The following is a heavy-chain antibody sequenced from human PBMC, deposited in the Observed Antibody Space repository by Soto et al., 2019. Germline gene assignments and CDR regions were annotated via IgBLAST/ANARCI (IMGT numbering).Heavy chain of an antibody. CDR1: GGSFSGYY. D-gene: IGHD6-6*01. V-gene: IGHV4-34*01. CDR2: INHSGST. J-gene: IGHJ5*02. CDR3: ARGAYSSSCRWFDP. Sequence: PSETLSLTCAVYGGSFSGYYWSWIRQPPGKGLEWTGEINHSGSTNYNPSLKSRVTISVDTSKNQFSLKLSSVTAADTAVYYCARGAYSSSCRWFDPWGQGTLVTVSS.